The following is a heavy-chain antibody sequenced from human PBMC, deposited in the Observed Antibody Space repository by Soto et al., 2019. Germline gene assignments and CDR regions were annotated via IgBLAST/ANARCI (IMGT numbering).Heavy chain of an antibody. J-gene: IGHJ4*02. D-gene: IGHD5-18*01. CDR1: GFTFSSYA. V-gene: IGHV3-23*01. Sequence: PGGSLRLSCAASGFTFSSYAMSWVRQAPGKGLEWVSAISGSGGSTYYADSVKGRFTISRDNSKSTLYLQMSSLRAEDTAVYYCAKDRGGYSYGSDGGDYWGQGTLVTVSS. CDR2: ISGSGGST. CDR3: AKDRGGYSYGSDGGDY.